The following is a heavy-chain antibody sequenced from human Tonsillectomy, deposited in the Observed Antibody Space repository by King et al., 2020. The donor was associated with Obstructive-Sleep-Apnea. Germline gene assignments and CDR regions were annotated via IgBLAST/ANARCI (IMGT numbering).Heavy chain of an antibody. CDR1: GFTFSSSG. CDR3: AKSSGRGDWAPFDY. Sequence: VQLVQSGGGVVQPGTSLRLSCAASGFTFSSSGMHWVRQAPGKGLEWVAFIRYDGSDKYYADSVKGRLTISRDNSNNTLYLQMNSLRAEDTAVYYCAKSSGRGDWAPFDYWGQGTLVTVSS. D-gene: IGHD2-21*02. J-gene: IGHJ4*02. V-gene: IGHV3-30*02. CDR2: IRYDGSDK.